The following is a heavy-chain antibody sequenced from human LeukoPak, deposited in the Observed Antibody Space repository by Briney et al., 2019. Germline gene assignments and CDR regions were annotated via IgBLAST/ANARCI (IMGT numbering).Heavy chain of an antibody. Sequence: GGSLRLSCAASGFTFSNYGMHWVRQAPGKGLEWVSAISGSGGSTYYADSVKGRFTISRDNSKNTLYLQMNSLRAEDTAVYYCAKRIGGARPGLGFDYWGQGTLVTVSS. CDR3: AKRIGGARPGLGFDY. CDR1: GFTFSNYG. J-gene: IGHJ4*02. D-gene: IGHD6-6*01. CDR2: ISGSGGST. V-gene: IGHV3-23*01.